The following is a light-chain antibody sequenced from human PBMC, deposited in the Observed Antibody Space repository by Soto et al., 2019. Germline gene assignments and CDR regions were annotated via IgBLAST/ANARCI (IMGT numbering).Light chain of an antibody. CDR3: QQYDNLPPYT. V-gene: IGKV1-33*01. CDR1: RDISVY. Sequence: DIQMTQSPSSLSASVGDRVTITCQASRDISVYLNWYQQKPGKPPKLLVYDASNLQTGVPERFSGSGSGTHFTFSISSLQPEDIATYYCQQYDNLPPYTFGQGTKVEIK. CDR2: DAS. J-gene: IGKJ2*01.